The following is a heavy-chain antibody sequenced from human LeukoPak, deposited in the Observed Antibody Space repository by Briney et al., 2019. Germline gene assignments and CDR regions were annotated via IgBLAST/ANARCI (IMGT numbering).Heavy chain of an antibody. V-gene: IGHV3-21*01. J-gene: IGHJ4*02. CDR1: GFTFSSYS. D-gene: IGHD2-2*01. Sequence: GGSLRLSCAASGFTFSSYSMNWVRQAPGKGLEWVSSISSSSSYIYYADSVKGRFTISRDNAKKSLYLQMNSLRVEDTAVYYCARDVGEYCSSVSCYASDYWGQGTLVTVSS. CDR3: ARDVGEYCSSVSCYASDY. CDR2: ISSSSSYI.